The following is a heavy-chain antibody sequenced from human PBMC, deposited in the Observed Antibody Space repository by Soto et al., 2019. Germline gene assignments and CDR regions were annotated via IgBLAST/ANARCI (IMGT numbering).Heavy chain of an antibody. V-gene: IGHV4-34*01. CDR1: GGSFSGYY. CDR3: ARVRSSSPETGPPLRWFDP. D-gene: IGHD6-6*01. J-gene: IGHJ5*02. Sequence: SETLSLTCAVYGGSFSGYYWSWIRQPPGKGLEWIGEINHSGSTNYNPSLKSRVTISVDTSKNQFSLKLSSVTAADTAVYYCARVRSSSPETGPPLRWFDPWGQGTLVTVSS. CDR2: INHSGST.